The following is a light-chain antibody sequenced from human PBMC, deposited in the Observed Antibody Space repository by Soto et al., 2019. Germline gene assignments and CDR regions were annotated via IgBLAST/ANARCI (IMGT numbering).Light chain of an antibody. CDR2: EVS. CDR3: CSYVSSKTYV. J-gene: IGLJ1*01. CDR1: TTDVGGYNF. V-gene: IGLV2-14*01. Sequence: QSALTQPASVSGSPGQSITISCTGTTTDVGGYNFVSWYQQHPGKVPKLIIYEVSNRPSGVSNRFSGSKSDNTASLTISGLQAEDEADYYCCSYVSSKTYVFGTGTKGTVL.